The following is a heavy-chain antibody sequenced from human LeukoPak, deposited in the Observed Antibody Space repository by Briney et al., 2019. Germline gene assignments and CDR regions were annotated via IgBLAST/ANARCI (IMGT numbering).Heavy chain of an antibody. V-gene: IGHV3-7*01. CDR1: GFTFSTHW. Sequence: GGSLRLSCAASGFTFSTHWMSWVRQAPGKGLEWVANIKEDGSEKYYVDSVKGRFTISRDNAKNSLYLQMNSLRAEDTAVYYCAREYSGSYPFDYWGQGTLVTVSS. CDR3: AREYSGSYPFDY. D-gene: IGHD1-26*01. CDR2: IKEDGSEK. J-gene: IGHJ4*02.